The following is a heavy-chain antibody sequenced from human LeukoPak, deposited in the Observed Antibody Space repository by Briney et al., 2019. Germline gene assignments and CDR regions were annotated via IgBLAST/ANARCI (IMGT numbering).Heavy chain of an antibody. CDR2: IYYSGST. CDR1: GGSISSYY. CDR3: ARMMRSWNYGYYYYMDV. D-gene: IGHD1-7*01. J-gene: IGHJ6*03. Sequence: PSETLSLTCTVSGGSISSYYWSWIRQPPGKGLEWIGYIYYSGSTNYNPSLKSRVTITVDTSKNQFSLKLSSVTAADTAVYYCARMMRSWNYGYYYYMDVWGKGTTVTVSS. V-gene: IGHV4-59*01.